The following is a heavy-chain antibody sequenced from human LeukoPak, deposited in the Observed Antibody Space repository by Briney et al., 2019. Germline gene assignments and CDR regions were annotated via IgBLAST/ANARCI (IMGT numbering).Heavy chain of an antibody. D-gene: IGHD4-17*01. Sequence: PGRSLRLSCAASGFTFSSYAMHWVRQAPGKGLEWVAVISYDGSNKYYADSVKGRFTISRDNSKNTLYLQMNSLRAEDTAVYYCASCLEAGIYGDSGLDYWGQGTLVTVSS. CDR2: ISYDGSNK. CDR3: ASCLEAGIYGDSGLDY. CDR1: GFTFSSYA. V-gene: IGHV3-30-3*01. J-gene: IGHJ4*02.